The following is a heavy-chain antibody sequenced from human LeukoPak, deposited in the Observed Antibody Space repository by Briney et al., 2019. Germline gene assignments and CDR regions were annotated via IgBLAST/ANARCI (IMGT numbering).Heavy chain of an antibody. D-gene: IGHD3-10*01. Sequence: SETLSLTCTVSGGSISSYYWSWIRQPPGKGLEWIGYIYYSGSTNYNPSLNSRVTISVDTSKNQFSLKLSSVTAADTAVYYCARAMVRGVITYYYYGMDVWGQGTTVTVS. V-gene: IGHV4-59*01. CDR2: IYYSGST. CDR1: GGSISSYY. CDR3: ARAMVRGVITYYYYGMDV. J-gene: IGHJ6*01.